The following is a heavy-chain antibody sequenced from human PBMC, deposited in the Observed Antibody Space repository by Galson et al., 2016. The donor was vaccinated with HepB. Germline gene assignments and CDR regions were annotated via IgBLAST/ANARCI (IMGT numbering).Heavy chain of an antibody. CDR2: IWYDGNNK. CDR1: GFTFSTYG. CDR3: AKDRYYGSGSYYNVNWYFDL. V-gene: IGHV3-33*06. J-gene: IGHJ2*01. D-gene: IGHD3-10*01. Sequence: SLRLSCAASGFTFSTYGMHWVRQAPGKGLEWVAVIWYDGNNKYYADSVKGRFTISRGNSKNTLYLQMNSLRAEDTAVYYCAKDRYYGSGSYYNVNWYFDLWGRGTLVTVSS.